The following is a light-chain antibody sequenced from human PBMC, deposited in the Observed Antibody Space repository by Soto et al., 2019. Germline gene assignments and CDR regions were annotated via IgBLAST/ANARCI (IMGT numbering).Light chain of an antibody. CDR1: DTVRSN. J-gene: IGKJ1*01. CDR2: AAS. CDR3: QQYNNWWT. V-gene: IGKV3D-15*01. Sequence: ASDTVRSNLAWYQQKPGQPPRLLIYAASIRATGKPGRCVGNGAWALFLLTSSSLPSEDSAVYYCQQYNNWWTFGQGTKVDIK.